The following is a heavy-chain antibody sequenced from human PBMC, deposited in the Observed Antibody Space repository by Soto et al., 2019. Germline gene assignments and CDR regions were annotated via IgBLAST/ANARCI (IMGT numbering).Heavy chain of an antibody. CDR3: ARDLYDSSGYPEEFFDY. V-gene: IGHV1-2*04. CDR1: GYTFTGYY. J-gene: IGHJ4*02. Sequence: GASVKVSCKASGYTFTGYYMHWVRQAPGQGLEWMGWINPNSGGTNYAQKFQGWVTMTRDTSISTAYMELSRLRSDDTAVYYCARDLYDSSGYPEEFFDYWGQGTLVTVSS. D-gene: IGHD3-22*01. CDR2: INPNSGGT.